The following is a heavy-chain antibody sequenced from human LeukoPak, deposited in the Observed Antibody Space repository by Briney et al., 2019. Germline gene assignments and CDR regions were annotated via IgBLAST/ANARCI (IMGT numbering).Heavy chain of an antibody. Sequence: ASVKVSCKASGYTFTSYGISWVRQAPGQGLEWMGWISGYNGHTNYAQKLQGRVTMIADTSTSTLYMELRSLRSDDTAVYYCAREVTMVRGVITKFYYYGMDVWGQGTTVTVSS. CDR3: AREVTMVRGVITKFYYYGMDV. CDR2: ISGYNGHT. V-gene: IGHV1-18*01. CDR1: GYTFTSYG. J-gene: IGHJ6*02. D-gene: IGHD3-10*01.